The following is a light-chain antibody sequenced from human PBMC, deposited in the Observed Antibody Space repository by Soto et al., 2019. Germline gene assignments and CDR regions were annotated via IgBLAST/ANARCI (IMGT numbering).Light chain of an antibody. V-gene: IGKV1-5*01. CDR3: QQYNSYRT. CDR2: DAS. CDR1: QSISSW. Sequence: DIQMTQSPSTLSASVGDRVTITCRASQSISSWLAWYQLKPGKAPKLLIYDASGLESGVPSRFSGSGSGTVFTLTISSLQPDDFATYYCQQYNSYRTFGQGTKVEIK. J-gene: IGKJ1*01.